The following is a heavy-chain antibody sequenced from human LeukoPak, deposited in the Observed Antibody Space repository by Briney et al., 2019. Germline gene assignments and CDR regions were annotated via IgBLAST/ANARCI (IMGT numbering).Heavy chain of an antibody. Sequence: SETLSLTCTVSGGSISSYYWSWIRQPPGKGLEWIGYIYYSGSTNYNPSLKSRVTISVDTSKNQFSPKLSSVTAADTAVYYCASHNSAGYSSGWYYFDYWGQGTLVTVSS. CDR1: GGSISSYY. V-gene: IGHV4-59*08. CDR2: IYYSGST. CDR3: ASHNSAGYSSGWYYFDY. D-gene: IGHD6-19*01. J-gene: IGHJ4*02.